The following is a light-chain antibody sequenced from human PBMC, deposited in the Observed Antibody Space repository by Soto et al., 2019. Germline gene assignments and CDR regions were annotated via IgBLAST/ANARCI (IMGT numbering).Light chain of an antibody. CDR3: QQYDSYPYT. V-gene: IGKV1-5*03. Sequence: DIQMTQSPSTLPASVGDRVTITCRASQSISTWLAWYQQQPGKAPKLLIYKASSIQSGVTSRFSGSGSGTQFTLTINTLQPDYFATSYCQQYDSYPYTFGQGTKLEIK. CDR2: KAS. CDR1: QSISTW. J-gene: IGKJ2*01.